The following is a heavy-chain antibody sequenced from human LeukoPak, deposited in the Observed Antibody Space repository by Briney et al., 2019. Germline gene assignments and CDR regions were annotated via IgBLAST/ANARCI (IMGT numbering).Heavy chain of an antibody. CDR3: ARLNCDDDCHNSIY. V-gene: IGHV1-46*01. Sequence: ASVKVSCKAFGYTFTTHHVHWVRQAPGQGLEWMGIINPSDGTTRYAQNFQGRVTMTRDTSTNTVYMEVTSLTSDDTAVYYCARLNCDDDCHNSIYWGQGTLITVPS. CDR2: INPSDGTT. CDR1: GYTFTTHH. J-gene: IGHJ4*02. D-gene: IGHD2-21*01.